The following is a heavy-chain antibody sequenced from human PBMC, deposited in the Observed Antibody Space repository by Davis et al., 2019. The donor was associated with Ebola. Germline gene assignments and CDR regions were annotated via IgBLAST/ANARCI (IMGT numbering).Heavy chain of an antibody. V-gene: IGHV4-39*07. Sequence: MPSETLSLTCTVPASPISSSSYSRGRIRQPPGKGLERIGSIYYSASTYYNPSLKSRVTISVDTSKNQFSLKLSSVTAADTAVYYCARIAYYYDSSGYHRGAFDYWGQGTLVTVSS. CDR1: ASPISSSSYS. CDR3: ARIAYYYDSSGYHRGAFDY. D-gene: IGHD3-22*01. J-gene: IGHJ4*02. CDR2: IYYSAST.